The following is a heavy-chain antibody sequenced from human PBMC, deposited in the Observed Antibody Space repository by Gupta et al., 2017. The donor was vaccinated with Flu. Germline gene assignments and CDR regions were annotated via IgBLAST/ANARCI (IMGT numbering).Heavy chain of an antibody. D-gene: IGHD6-13*01. Sequence: EVQLLESGGGLVQPGGSLRLSCAASGFTFSSYAMSWVRQAPGKGLEWVSAISGSGGSTYYADSVKGRFTISRDNSKNTLYLQMNSLRAEDTAVYYCAKDLNSIRDSWYYYYGMDVWGQGTTVTVSS. CDR3: AKDLNSIRDSWYYYYGMDV. CDR1: GFTFSSYA. CDR2: ISGSGGST. J-gene: IGHJ6*02. V-gene: IGHV3-23*01.